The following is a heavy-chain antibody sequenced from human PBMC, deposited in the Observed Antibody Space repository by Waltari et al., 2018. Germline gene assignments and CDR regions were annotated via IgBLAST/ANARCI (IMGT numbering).Heavy chain of an antibody. CDR1: GGSISSYY. V-gene: IGHV4-4*07. CDR3: ARGGEGSGSKLYYYYMDV. CDR2: IYTSGST. D-gene: IGHD3-10*01. Sequence: QVQLQESGPGLVKPSETLSLTCTVSGGSISSYYWSWIPQPAGKGLEWIGRIYTSGSTNYNPSLKSRVTMSVDTSKNQFSLKLSSVTAADTAVYYCARGGEGSGSKLYYYYMDVWGKGTTVTISS. J-gene: IGHJ6*03.